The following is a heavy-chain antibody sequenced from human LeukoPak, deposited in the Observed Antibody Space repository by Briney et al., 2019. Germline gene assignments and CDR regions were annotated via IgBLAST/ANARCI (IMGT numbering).Heavy chain of an antibody. CDR3: ARELRVVPAAINSLDY. CDR1: GFTFSSYS. CDR2: IKQDGSEK. V-gene: IGHV3-7*01. J-gene: IGHJ4*02. D-gene: IGHD2-2*01. Sequence: GGSLRLSCAASGFTFSSYSMNWVRQAPGKGLEWVANIKQDGSEKYYVDSVKGRFTISRDNAKNSLYLQMNSLRAEDTAVYYCARELRVVPAAINSLDYWGQGTLVTVSS.